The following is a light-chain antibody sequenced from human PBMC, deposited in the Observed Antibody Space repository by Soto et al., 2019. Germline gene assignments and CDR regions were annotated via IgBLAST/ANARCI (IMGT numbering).Light chain of an antibody. V-gene: IGKV3-11*01. Sequence: EIVMTQSPATLSVSPGERATLSCRASQSVSSNLAWYQQKPGQAPRLLIYGASNRATGIPDRFSGSGSGTDFTLTISSLEPEDFAVYYCQQRSDWFTFGQGTRLEIK. CDR3: QQRSDWFT. CDR1: QSVSSN. CDR2: GAS. J-gene: IGKJ5*01.